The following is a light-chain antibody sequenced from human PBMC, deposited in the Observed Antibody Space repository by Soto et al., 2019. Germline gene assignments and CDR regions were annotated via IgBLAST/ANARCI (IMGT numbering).Light chain of an antibody. V-gene: IGKV1-5*03. J-gene: IGKJ1*01. CDR3: QQYETFSGT. Sequence: DIPMTQSPSTLPASVGDRVTITCRASRSISSWLAWYQQKPGKAPKLLIYKASRLHSGVSSRFSGSESGTEFTLTISSLQPDDFATYYCQQYETFSGTFGPGTKVEI. CDR1: RSISSW. CDR2: KAS.